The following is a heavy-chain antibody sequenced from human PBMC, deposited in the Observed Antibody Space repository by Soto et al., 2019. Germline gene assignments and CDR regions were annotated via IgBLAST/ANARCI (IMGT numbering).Heavy chain of an antibody. CDR2: ISSFNGNT. CDR1: GYTFSDYG. D-gene: IGHD3-3*01. CDR3: XXXXXRLKIFGVAXXXXXV. Sequence: QVQLVQSGDEVKKPGASVKVSCKASGYTFSDYGFTWVRQAPGQGLEWMGWISSFNGNTKYAQNFQGRVTMTIHISTSTAYMELMSLTSDDAAVXXXXXXXXRLKIFGVAXXXXXVWGQ. V-gene: IGHV1-18*01. J-gene: IGHJ6*02.